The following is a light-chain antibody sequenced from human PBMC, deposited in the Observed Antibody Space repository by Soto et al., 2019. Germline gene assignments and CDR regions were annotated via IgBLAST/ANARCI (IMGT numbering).Light chain of an antibody. CDR2: KAS. Sequence: DIQMTQSPSSLSASVVERVTITCRASQSISSYLNWYQQKPGKAPKLLIYKASSLESGVPSRFSGSGSGTEFTLTISSLQPDDFATYYCQQFNSYSRTFGQGTKVDIK. J-gene: IGKJ1*01. CDR3: QQFNSYSRT. V-gene: IGKV1-5*03. CDR1: QSISSY.